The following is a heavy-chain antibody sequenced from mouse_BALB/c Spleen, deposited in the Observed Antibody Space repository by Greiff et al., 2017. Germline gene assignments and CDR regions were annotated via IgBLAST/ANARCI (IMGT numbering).Heavy chain of an antibody. V-gene: IGHV5-6-3*01. J-gene: IGHJ3*01. D-gene: IGHD1-2*01. Sequence: EVHLVESGGGLVQPGGSLKLSCAASGFTFSSYGMSWVRQTPDKRLELVATINSNGGSTYYPDSVKGRFTISRDNAKNTLYLQMSSLKSEDTAMYYCAREDYGQGGFAYWGQGTLVTVSA. CDR3: AREDYGQGGFAY. CDR1: GFTFSSYG. CDR2: INSNGGST.